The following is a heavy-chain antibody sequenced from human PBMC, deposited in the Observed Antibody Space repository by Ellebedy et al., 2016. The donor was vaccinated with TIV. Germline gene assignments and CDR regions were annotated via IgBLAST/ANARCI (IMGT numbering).Heavy chain of an antibody. Sequence: GESLKISCAASGFTFSSYAMSWVRQAPGKGLEWVSAISGSGGSTYYADSVKGRFTISRDNFKNTLYLQMNSLRAEDTAVYYCAKDVWIAVAGTGDYWGQGTLVTVSS. J-gene: IGHJ4*02. D-gene: IGHD6-19*01. CDR3: AKDVWIAVAGTGDY. V-gene: IGHV3-23*01. CDR1: GFTFSSYA. CDR2: ISGSGGST.